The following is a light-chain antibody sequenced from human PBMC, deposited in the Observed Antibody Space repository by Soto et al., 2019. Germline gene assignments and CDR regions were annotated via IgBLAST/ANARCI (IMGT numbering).Light chain of an antibody. J-gene: IGKJ1*01. CDR1: QSISSW. V-gene: IGKV1-5*01. CDR3: QQYNSYSPWT. Sequence: DIQMTQSPSTLSASVGDRVTIXXRASQSISSWLAWYQQKPGKAPKRLIYAASSLQSGVPSRFSGSGSGTEFTLTISGLQPDDFATYYCQQYNSYSPWTFGPGTKVDIK. CDR2: AAS.